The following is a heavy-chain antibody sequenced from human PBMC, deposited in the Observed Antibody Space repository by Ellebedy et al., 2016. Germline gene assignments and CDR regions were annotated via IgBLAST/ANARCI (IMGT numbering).Heavy chain of an antibody. CDR2: IIPIFGTA. V-gene: IGHV1-69*13. CDR3: ARDGGSYDIVVVPAAIQDYYYGMDV. J-gene: IGHJ6*02. D-gene: IGHD2-2*02. CDR1: RGTFSSYA. Sequence: SVKVSXKASRGTFSSYAISWVRQAPGQGLEWMGGIIPIFGTANYAQKFQGRVTITADESTSTAYMELSSLRSEDTAVYYCARDGGSYDIVVVPAAIQDYYYGMDVWGQGTTVTVSS.